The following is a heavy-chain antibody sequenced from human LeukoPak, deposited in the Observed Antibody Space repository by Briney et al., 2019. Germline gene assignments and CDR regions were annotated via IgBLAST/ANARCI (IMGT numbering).Heavy chain of an antibody. Sequence: PSETLSLTCTVSGGSISSTTYYWGWIRQPPGKDLEWIGNIYYSGGTYYNPSLKSRVTISVDTSKNQFSLKLTSVTAADTAVYYCARRVYDSGGYYPTGTYFFDYWGQGILVTVSS. CDR2: IYYSGGT. J-gene: IGHJ4*02. V-gene: IGHV4-39*01. CDR3: ARRVYDSGGYYPTGTYFFDY. D-gene: IGHD3-22*01. CDR1: GGSISSTTYY.